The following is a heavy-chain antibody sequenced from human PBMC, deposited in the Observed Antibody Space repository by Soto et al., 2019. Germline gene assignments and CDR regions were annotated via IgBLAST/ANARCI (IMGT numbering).Heavy chain of an antibody. D-gene: IGHD7-27*01. Sequence: GGSLRLSCAGAGFSFNNFAMNWVRQAPGKGLEWVSGISGSGGRTYIGDSVKGRFTISRGNSENTLYLQMDGLRAEDTAVYYCAKGGLGDYYYYALDVWGQGTTVTVSS. CDR2: ISGSGGRT. CDR1: GFSFNNFA. V-gene: IGHV3-23*01. J-gene: IGHJ6*02. CDR3: AKGGLGDYYYYALDV.